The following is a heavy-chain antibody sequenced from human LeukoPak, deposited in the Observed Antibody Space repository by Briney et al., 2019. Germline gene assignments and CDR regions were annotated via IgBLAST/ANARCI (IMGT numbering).Heavy chain of an antibody. Sequence: LSCXASGFTVSSNYMSWVRQAPGKGLEWVSVIYSGGSTYYADSVKGRFTISRDNSKNTLYLQMNSLRAEDTAVYYCARLFKVVPAAIHTWGQGTLVTXSS. D-gene: IGHD2-2*01. CDR3: ARLFKVVPAAIHT. CDR2: IYSGGST. J-gene: IGHJ5*02. CDR1: GFTVSSNY. V-gene: IGHV3-53*01.